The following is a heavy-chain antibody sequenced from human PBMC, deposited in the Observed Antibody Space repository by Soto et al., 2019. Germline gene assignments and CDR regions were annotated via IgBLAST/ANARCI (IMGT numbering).Heavy chain of an antibody. CDR1: GFSFSSYG. CDR2: ISYDGSNI. D-gene: IGHD2-15*01. J-gene: IGHJ6*02. CDR3: SKGPLGSSYYYSGLDV. Sequence: VHLVESGGAVVQPGGSLRLSCAASGFSFSSYGMHWVRQAPGKGLEWVALISYDGSNIYYADSVKGRFTISRDNSKNTLYLQMNSLRAEDRAVYFCSKGPLGSSYYYSGLDVWGQGTTVTVSS. V-gene: IGHV3-30*18.